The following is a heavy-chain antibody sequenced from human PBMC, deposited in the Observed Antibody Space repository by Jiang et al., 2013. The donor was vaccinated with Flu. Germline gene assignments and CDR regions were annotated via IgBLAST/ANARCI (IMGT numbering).Heavy chain of an antibody. Sequence: LLKPSETLSLTCTVSGGSISSYYWSWIRQPPGKGLEWIGYINYSGSTNYNPSLKSRVTISIDTSKNQFSLKLSSVTAADAAVYYCARDGALAYWGQGTLVTVSS. D-gene: IGHD3-16*01. V-gene: IGHV4-59*01. CDR3: ARDGALAY. J-gene: IGHJ4*02. CDR2: INYSGST. CDR1: GGSISSYY.